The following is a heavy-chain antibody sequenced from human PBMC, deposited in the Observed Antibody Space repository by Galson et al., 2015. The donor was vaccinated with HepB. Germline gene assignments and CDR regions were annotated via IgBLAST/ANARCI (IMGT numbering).Heavy chain of an antibody. D-gene: IGHD3-16*02. J-gene: IGHJ5*02. CDR2: IYWNDDK. Sequence: PALVKPTQTLTLTCTFSGFSLSTSGVGVGWIRQPPGKALEWLALIYWNDDKRYSPSLKSRLTITKDTSKNQVVLTMTNMDPVDTATYYCAHWGDMITFGGVIGKSEPNWFDPWGQGTLVTVSS. CDR1: GFSLSTSGVG. CDR3: AHWGDMITFGGVIGKSEPNWFDP. V-gene: IGHV2-5*01.